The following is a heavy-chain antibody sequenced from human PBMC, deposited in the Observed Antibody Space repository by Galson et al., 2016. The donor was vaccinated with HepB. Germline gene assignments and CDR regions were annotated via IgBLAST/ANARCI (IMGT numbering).Heavy chain of an antibody. CDR3: AKEFYDYVWGNYRPRPVDY. CDR1: GFRFRDYA. D-gene: IGHD3-16*02. V-gene: IGHV3-23*01. CDR2: ISGSGGST. Sequence: SLRLSCAASGFRFRDYALHWIRQAPGKGLEWVSAISGSGGSTYYADSVKGRFTISRDNSKNTLYLQMNSLRAEDTAVYYCAKEFYDYVWGNYRPRPVDYWGQGTLVTVSS. J-gene: IGHJ4*02.